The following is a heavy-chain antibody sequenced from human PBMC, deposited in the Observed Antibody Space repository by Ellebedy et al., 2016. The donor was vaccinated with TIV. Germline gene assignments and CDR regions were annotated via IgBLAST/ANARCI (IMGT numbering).Heavy chain of an antibody. J-gene: IGHJ4*02. CDR1: GFTVSSNY. V-gene: IGHV3-53*01. CDR3: AGYVWGSYRHDY. Sequence: GESLKISCEGSGFTVSSNYMSWVRQAPGKGLEWVSVIYSGGSTYYADSVKGRFTISRDNSKNTLYLQMNSLRAVDTAVYYCAGYVWGSYRHDYWGQGTLVTVSS. D-gene: IGHD3-16*02. CDR2: IYSGGST.